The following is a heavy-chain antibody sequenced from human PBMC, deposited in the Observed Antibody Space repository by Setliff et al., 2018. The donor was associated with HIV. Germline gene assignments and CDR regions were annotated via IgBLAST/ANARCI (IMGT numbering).Heavy chain of an antibody. J-gene: IGHJ3*02. D-gene: IGHD1-1*01. CDR3: ARSIYKWGAFDI. V-gene: IGHV1-18*01. Sequence: ASVKVSCKASGYTFTSYGISWVRQAPGQGLEWMGWISAYNGNTNYAQKFQGRITMTSDTSTSTVYMELSSLRSEDSAVYYCARSIYKWGAFDIWGQGTMVTVSS. CDR1: GYTFTSYG. CDR2: ISAYNGNT.